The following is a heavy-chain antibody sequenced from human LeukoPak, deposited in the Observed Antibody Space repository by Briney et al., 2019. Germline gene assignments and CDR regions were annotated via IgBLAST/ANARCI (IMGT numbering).Heavy chain of an antibody. J-gene: IGHJ4*02. CDR3: ARELFGSGSCPDG. V-gene: IGHV3-33*01. Sequence: GRSLRLSCSASGFTFSYYAIHWVRQAPGKGLEWVALIWSDGSNKYYADSVKGRITISRDNSKHTVYLQMNSLRAEDTAVYYCARELFGSGSCPDGWGQGTLVTVSS. CDR2: IWSDGSNK. CDR1: GFTFSYYA. D-gene: IGHD3-10*01.